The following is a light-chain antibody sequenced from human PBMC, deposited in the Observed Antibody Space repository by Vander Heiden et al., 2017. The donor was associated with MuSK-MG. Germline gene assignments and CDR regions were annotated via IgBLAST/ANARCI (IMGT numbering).Light chain of an antibody. CDR2: KVS. CDR3: QSAYISGNSVI. V-gene: IGLV3-25*03. Sequence: QTARLTCSGAALAWHHGYWYYQRPGQAPVLVIYKVSDRPSVIPERFSGSSSGTTVTFTTSGVQAEDEADYYCQSAYISGNSVIFGGGTKRTVL. J-gene: IGLJ2*01. CDR1: ALAWHH.